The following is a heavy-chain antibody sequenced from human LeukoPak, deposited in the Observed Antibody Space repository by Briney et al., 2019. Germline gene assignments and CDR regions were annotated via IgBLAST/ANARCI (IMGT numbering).Heavy chain of an antibody. D-gene: IGHD2-2*01. CDR2: IYYSGST. CDR3: ARAPRGYCSSTSCYLGALDY. V-gene: IGHV4-61*01. Sequence: PETLSLTCTVSGGSVSSGSYYWSWIRQPPGKGLEWIGYIYYSGSTNYNPSLKSRVTISVDTSKNQFSLKLSSVTAADTAVYYCARAPRGYCSSTSCYLGALDYWGQGTLVTVSS. J-gene: IGHJ4*02. CDR1: GGSVSSGSYY.